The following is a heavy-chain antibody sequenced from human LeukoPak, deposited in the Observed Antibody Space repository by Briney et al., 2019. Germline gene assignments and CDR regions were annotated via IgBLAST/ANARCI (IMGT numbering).Heavy chain of an antibody. CDR3: ARGFRGYCSGGSCYRKVLFDY. D-gene: IGHD2-15*01. V-gene: IGHV4-34*01. CDR1: GGSFSGYY. CDR2: INHSGST. Sequence: PSETLSLTYAVYGGSFSGYYWSWIRQPPGKGLEWIGEINHSGSTNYNPSLKSRVTISVDTSKNKFSLKLSSVTAADTAVYYCARGFRGYCSGGSCYRKVLFDYWGQGTLVTVSS. J-gene: IGHJ4*02.